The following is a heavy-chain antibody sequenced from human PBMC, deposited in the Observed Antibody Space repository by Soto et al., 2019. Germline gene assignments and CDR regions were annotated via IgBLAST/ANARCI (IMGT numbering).Heavy chain of an antibody. CDR3: SMGSRSGEDFDI. J-gene: IGHJ3*02. CDR2: IIPMLGIR. CDR1: GGTFSTYS. V-gene: IGHV1-69*02. Sequence: QVQLVQSGAEVKKPGSSVKVSCKDSGGTFSTYSMFWVRQAPGQGLEWMGRIIPMLGIRNYAQRFQDRLTLTAEKATESANMQLSSLRPVAKDLFYSSMGSRSGEDFDIRGQGSMVCVTS. D-gene: IGHD6-13*01.